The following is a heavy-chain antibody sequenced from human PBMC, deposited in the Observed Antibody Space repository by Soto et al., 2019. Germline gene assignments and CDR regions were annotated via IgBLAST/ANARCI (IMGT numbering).Heavy chain of an antibody. CDR3: EKVEGGQLVRGIAVAVQDY. J-gene: IGHJ4*02. Sequence: GGSLRLSCAASGFTFSSYGMHWVRQAPGKGLEWVAVISYDGSNKYYADSVKGRFTISRDNSKNTLYLQMNSLRAEDTAVYYCEKVEGGQLVRGIAVAVQDYWGQGTLVTVSS. V-gene: IGHV3-30*18. D-gene: IGHD6-19*01. CDR1: GFTFSSYG. CDR2: ISYDGSNK.